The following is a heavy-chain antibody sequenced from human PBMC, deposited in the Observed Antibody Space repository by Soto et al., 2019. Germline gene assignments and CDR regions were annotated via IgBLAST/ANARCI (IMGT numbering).Heavy chain of an antibody. Sequence: PSETLSLTCTVSGGSISSYYWSWIRQPPGKGLEWIGYIYYSGSTNYNPSLKSRVTISVDTSKNQFSLKLSSVTAADTAVYYCARATVTTSYYYYMGVWGKGTTVTVSS. V-gene: IGHV4-59*08. D-gene: IGHD4-17*01. CDR1: GGSISSYY. CDR3: ARATVTTSYYYYMGV. CDR2: IYYSGST. J-gene: IGHJ6*03.